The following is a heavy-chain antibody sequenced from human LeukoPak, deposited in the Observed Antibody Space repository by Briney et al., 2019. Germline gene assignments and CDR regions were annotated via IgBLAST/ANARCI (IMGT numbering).Heavy chain of an antibody. CDR2: IIPILGIA. Sequence: ASVKVSCKASGGTFSSYAISWVRQAPGQGLEWMGRIIPILGIANYAQKFQGRVTITADKSTSTAYMELSSLRSEDTAVYYCARDSPPSVAGTGFGYWGQGTLVTVSS. CDR3: ARDSPPSVAGTGFGY. CDR1: GGTFSSYA. J-gene: IGHJ4*02. D-gene: IGHD6-19*01. V-gene: IGHV1-69*04.